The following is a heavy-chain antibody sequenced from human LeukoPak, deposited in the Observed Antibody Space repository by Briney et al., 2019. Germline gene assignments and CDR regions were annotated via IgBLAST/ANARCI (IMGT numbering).Heavy chain of an antibody. D-gene: IGHD3-10*01. CDR3: AKMGMVRGVIGYYYYMDV. CDR1: GFTFSDYY. CDR2: ISSSGSTI. V-gene: IGHV3-11*04. Sequence: GGSLRLSCAASGFTFSDYYMSWIRQAPGKGLEWVSYISSSGSTIYYADSVEGRFTISRDNSKNTLYLQMNSLRAEDTAVYYCAKMGMVRGVIGYYYYMDVWGKGTTVTISS. J-gene: IGHJ6*03.